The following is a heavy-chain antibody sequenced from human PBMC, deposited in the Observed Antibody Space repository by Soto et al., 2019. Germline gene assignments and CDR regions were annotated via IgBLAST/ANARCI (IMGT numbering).Heavy chain of an antibody. CDR1: GYTLTELS. V-gene: IGHV1-24*01. J-gene: IGHJ5*02. CDR3: ATDHFGVGWFDP. CDR2: FDPEDGET. D-gene: IGHD3-3*01. Sequence: ASVKVSCKVSGYTLTELSMHWVRQAPGKGLEWMGGFDPEDGETIYAQKFQGRVTMTEDTSTDTAYMELSSLRSEDTAVYYCATDHFGVGWFDPWSRGTLVTVSS.